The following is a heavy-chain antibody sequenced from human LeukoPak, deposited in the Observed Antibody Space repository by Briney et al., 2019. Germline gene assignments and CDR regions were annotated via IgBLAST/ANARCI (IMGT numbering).Heavy chain of an antibody. CDR3: ARGKYHYDSRPVAGWYFDY. V-gene: IGHV1-46*01. J-gene: IGHJ4*02. CDR1: GYTFTSYY. D-gene: IGHD3-22*01. CDR2: INPSGGST. Sequence: GASVKVSCKASGYTFTSYYMHWVRQAPGQGLEWMGIINPSGGSTSYAQKFQGRVTMTRDMSTSTVYMELSSLRSEDTAVYYCARGKYHYDSRPVAGWYFDYWGQGTRVTVSS.